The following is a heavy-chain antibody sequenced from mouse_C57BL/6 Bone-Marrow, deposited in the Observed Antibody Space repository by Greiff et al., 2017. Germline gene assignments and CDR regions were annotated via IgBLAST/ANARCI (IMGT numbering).Heavy chain of an antibody. J-gene: IGHJ1*03. Sequence: EVKVVESGEGLVKPGGSLKLSCAASGFTFSSYAMSWVRQTPEKRLEWVAYISSGGDYIYYADTVKGRFTISRDNARNTLYLQMSSLKSEDTAMYYCTRVPLLCRFDVWGTGTTVTVSS. CDR1: GFTFSSYA. CDR3: TRVPLLCRFDV. V-gene: IGHV5-9-1*02. D-gene: IGHD1-1*01. CDR2: ISSGGDYI.